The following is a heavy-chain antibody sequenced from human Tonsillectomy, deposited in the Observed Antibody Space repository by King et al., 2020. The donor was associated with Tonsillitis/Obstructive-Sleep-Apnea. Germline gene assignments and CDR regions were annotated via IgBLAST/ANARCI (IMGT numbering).Heavy chain of an antibody. D-gene: IGHD3-3*01. CDR1: GFTFSNYA. CDR3: AREGGQYYEFWSGPYWFFDL. J-gene: IGHJ2*01. V-gene: IGHV3-30*04. Sequence: VQLVESGGGVVQPGRSLRLSCAASGFTFSNYAIHWVRQATGQGLEWVAVISYDAYNKFYADSVKGRFTISRDNSRNTLYLQMNSLRAEDTAVYYCAREGGQYYEFWSGPYWFFDLWGRGTLVTVSS. CDR2: ISYDAYNK.